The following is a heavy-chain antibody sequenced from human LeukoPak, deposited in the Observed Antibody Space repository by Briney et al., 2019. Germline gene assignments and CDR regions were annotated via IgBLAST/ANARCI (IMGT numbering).Heavy chain of an antibody. CDR1: GYTFTGYY. V-gene: IGHV1-2*02. D-gene: IGHD6-19*01. CDR2: INPNSGGT. CDR3: ATSDPGIAVAGTSKDY. J-gene: IGHJ4*02. Sequence: GASVKVSCKASGYTFTGYYMHWVRQAPGQGLEWMGWINPNSGGTNYAQKFQGRVTMTRDTSISTAYMELSRLRSDDTAVYYCATSDPGIAVAGTSKDYWGQGTLVTVSS.